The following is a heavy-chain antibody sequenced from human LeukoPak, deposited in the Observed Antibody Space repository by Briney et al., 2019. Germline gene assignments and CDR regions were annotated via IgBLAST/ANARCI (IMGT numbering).Heavy chain of an antibody. CDR2: IKQDGSEK. V-gene: IGHV3-7*01. D-gene: IGHD3-22*01. J-gene: IGHJ4*02. Sequence: GGSLRLSCAASGFTFSSYWMTWVRQAPGKGLEWVPNIKQDGSEKYYVDSVKGRFTISRDNAKNSLYLQMNSLRAEDTAVYYCATSLRLYYYDSSAYYAHWGQGTLVTVSS. CDR1: GFTFSSYW. CDR3: ATSLRLYYYDSSAYYAH.